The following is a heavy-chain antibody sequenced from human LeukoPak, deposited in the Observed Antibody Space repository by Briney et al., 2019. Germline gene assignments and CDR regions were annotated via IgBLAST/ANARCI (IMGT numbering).Heavy chain of an antibody. D-gene: IGHD6-13*01. CDR1: GFTFTNYV. V-gene: IGHV3-30*03. Sequence: GGSLRLSCAASGFTFTNYVMTWVRQAPGKGLEWVAVISYDGSNKYYADSVKGRFTISRDNSKNTLYLQMNSLRAEDTAVYYCASSDAGYSSSWATYNWFDPWGQGTLVTVSS. CDR2: ISYDGSNK. J-gene: IGHJ5*02. CDR3: ASSDAGYSSSWATYNWFDP.